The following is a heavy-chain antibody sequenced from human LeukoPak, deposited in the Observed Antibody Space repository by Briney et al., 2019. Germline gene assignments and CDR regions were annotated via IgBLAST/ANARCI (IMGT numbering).Heavy chain of an antibody. CDR2: IVVGSGNT. V-gene: IGHV1-58*01. CDR1: GFTFTSSA. J-gene: IGHJ4*02. D-gene: IGHD3-9*01. CDR3: AAIPLPDSRYFDWLTFDY. Sequence: ASVKVSCKASGFTFTSSAVQWVRQARGQRLEWIGWIVVGSGNTNYAQKFQERVTITRDMSTSTAYMELSSLRSEDTAVYYCAAIPLPDSRYFDWLTFDYWGQGTLVTVPS.